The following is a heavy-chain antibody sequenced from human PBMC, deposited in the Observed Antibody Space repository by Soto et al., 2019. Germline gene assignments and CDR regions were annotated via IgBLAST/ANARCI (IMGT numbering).Heavy chain of an antibody. Sequence: EVQLVESGGGLVKPGGSLRLSCAASGFTFSNAWMSWVRQAPGKGLEWVGRIKSKTDGGTTDYAEPVKGRFTISRDDSKNTLYLQMNSLKTEDTAVYYCTTGDTVTYYDFWSGYYRSRASLDWGQGTLVTVSS. CDR2: IKSKTDGGTT. V-gene: IGHV3-15*01. D-gene: IGHD3-3*01. J-gene: IGHJ4*02. CDR3: TTGDTVTYYDFWSGYYRSRASLD. CDR1: GFTFSNAW.